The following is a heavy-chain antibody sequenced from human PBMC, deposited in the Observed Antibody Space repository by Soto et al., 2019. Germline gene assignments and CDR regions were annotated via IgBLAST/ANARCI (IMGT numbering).Heavy chain of an antibody. J-gene: IGHJ4*02. CDR3: ARGGTPIDY. CDR1: GYTFTHLG. V-gene: IGHV1-18*01. CDR2: ISAYNGNT. D-gene: IGHD3-16*01. Sequence: ASVKVSCKASGYTFTHLGISWVRQAPGQGLEWMGWISAYNGNTNYAQKFQGRDTMTTDTSTSTAYMEVRRLRFVDTAVYYCARGGTPIDYGGQGTLVTVSS.